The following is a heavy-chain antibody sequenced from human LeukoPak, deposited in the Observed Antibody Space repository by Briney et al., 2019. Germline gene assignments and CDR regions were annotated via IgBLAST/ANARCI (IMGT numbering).Heavy chain of an antibody. J-gene: IGHJ4*02. V-gene: IGHV1-2*02. CDR2: INPNSGGT. CDR3: ARAIAGAGSKGYFDY. CDR1: GYTFAGYY. D-gene: IGHD6-13*01. Sequence: ASVKVSCKASGYTFAGYYMHWVRQAPGQGLEWMGWINPNSGGTNYAQKFQDRVTMTRDTSISTAYMELSRLRSDDTAVYYCARAIAGAGSKGYFDYWGQGTLVTVSS.